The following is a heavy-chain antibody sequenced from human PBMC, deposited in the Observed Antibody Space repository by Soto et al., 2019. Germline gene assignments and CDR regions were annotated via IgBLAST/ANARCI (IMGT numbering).Heavy chain of an antibody. CDR2: IYYTGST. V-gene: IGHV4-59*01. J-gene: IGHJ4*02. D-gene: IGHD3-10*01. Sequence: QVQLQASGPGLVKPSETLSLTCTVSGGSISTYYWSWIRQPPAKGLECIGYIYYTGSTNYNPSLERRLTISVDTSKTQFSLKLSSVAAADTALYYCARTYGRNFDYWGQGTLVTASS. CDR3: ARTYGRNFDY. CDR1: GGSISTYY.